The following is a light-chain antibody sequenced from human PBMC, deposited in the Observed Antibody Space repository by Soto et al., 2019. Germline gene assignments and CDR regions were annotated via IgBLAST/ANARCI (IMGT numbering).Light chain of an antibody. CDR3: QQPFSKFLYT. V-gene: IGKV1-39*01. CDR2: AAS. CDR1: QSISSY. J-gene: IGKJ2*01. Sequence: IQMTQSPSSLSASVGDRITITCRASQSISSYLNWYQQKPGKAPKLLIYAASSLQSGVPSRFSSSGAETDFTLTISSLQPEDFATYYCQQPFSKFLYTFGQGTKVDIK.